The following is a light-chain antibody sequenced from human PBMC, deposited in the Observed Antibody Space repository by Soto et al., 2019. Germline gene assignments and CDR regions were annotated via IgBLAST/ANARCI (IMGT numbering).Light chain of an antibody. J-gene: IGKJ1*01. CDR3: QQTYSNLWT. CDR2: AAS. CDR1: QTVSRY. V-gene: IGKV1-39*01. Sequence: DIQLTQSPSSLSASVGDTVTITCRASQTVSRYLNWYQQKSGTAPKLLSYAASTLHTEVPSRFSGRGSGTDFNLTINKLQREDFADYFCQQTYSNLWTFGQGTKVEIK.